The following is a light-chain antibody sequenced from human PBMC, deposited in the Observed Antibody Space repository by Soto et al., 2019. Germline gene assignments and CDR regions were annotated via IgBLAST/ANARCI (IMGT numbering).Light chain of an antibody. V-gene: IGLV2-14*01. CDR2: EVR. Sequence: ALTQPASVSGSPGQSITISCTGTSSDVGGYNHVSWYQQHPGKAPKLIIYEVRNRPSGVSNRLSGSKSGNTASLTISGLQADDEADYYCCSYTSSSIRVFGGGTKVTVL. CDR1: SSDVGGYNH. CDR3: CSYTSSSIRV. J-gene: IGLJ3*02.